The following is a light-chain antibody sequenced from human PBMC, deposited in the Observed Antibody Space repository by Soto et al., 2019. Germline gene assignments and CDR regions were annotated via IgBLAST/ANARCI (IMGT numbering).Light chain of an antibody. CDR1: RSISTY. J-gene: IGKJ4*02. CDR3: KKRNNWPLT. V-gene: IGKV3-11*01. CDR2: EAL. Sequence: ETVLKKSPATMSLSPGARDTLSCRASRSISTYLAWYQQNPGQATRLLIYEALNRATGIPARFSGSGSGTDFTLTISSLEPEDFAVYYCKKRNNWPLTVGGGNKVAIK.